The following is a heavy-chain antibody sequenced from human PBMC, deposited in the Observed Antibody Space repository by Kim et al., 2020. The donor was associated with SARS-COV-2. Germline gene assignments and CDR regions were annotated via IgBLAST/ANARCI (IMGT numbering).Heavy chain of an antibody. Sequence: GGSLRLSCAASGFSFSNYDMHWVRQAPGKGLEWLAVISYDESNEYYADSVKGRFTISRDNSKNTLYLQMNSLRAEDTAVYYCGCSSSDDYWGQGTLVTVSS. J-gene: IGHJ4*02. CDR2: ISYDESNE. CDR1: GFSFSNYD. CDR3: GCSSSDDY. D-gene: IGHD6-13*01. V-gene: IGHV3-30*03.